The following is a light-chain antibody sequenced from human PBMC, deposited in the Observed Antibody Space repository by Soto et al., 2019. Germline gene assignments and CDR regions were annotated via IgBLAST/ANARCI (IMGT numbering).Light chain of an antibody. Sequence: EIVMTQSPATLSVSPGERVTLSCRASQSVGTKLVWYQHRPGQPPMLLISGASARATGIPVRFSGSGSGTEFTLSIASLQSEDFAVYYCQQSNNWPPTFGQGTKVEIK. CDR3: QQSNNWPPT. CDR1: QSVGTK. V-gene: IGKV3-15*01. CDR2: GAS. J-gene: IGKJ1*01.